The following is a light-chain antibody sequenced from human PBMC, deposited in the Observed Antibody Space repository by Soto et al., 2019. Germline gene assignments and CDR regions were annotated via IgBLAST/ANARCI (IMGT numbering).Light chain of an antibody. CDR1: QNIKKY. V-gene: IGKV1-39*01. J-gene: IGKJ1*01. CDR3: QQGSSFPWT. CDR2: AAS. Sequence: DIQMTQSPSSLSAPVGDRVTITCRASQNIKKYLNWYQQKPGKAPKLLIYAASSLQSGVPSRFSGSGSGTEFTFTISSLQPEDFATYFCQQGSSFPWTFGQGTKVDI.